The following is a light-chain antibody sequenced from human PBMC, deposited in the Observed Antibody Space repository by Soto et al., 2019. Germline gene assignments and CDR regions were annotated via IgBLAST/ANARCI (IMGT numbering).Light chain of an antibody. CDR2: SNN. V-gene: IGLV1-44*01. Sequence: QSVLTQPPSASGTPGQRVTISCSGSSSNIGSNTVNWYQQLPGTAPKLLIYSNNQRPLGVPDRFSASKSGTSASLAINGLRSEDEADYYCATWDDSLSGHWVFGGGTKVTVL. J-gene: IGLJ3*02. CDR1: SSNIGSNT. CDR3: ATWDDSLSGHWV.